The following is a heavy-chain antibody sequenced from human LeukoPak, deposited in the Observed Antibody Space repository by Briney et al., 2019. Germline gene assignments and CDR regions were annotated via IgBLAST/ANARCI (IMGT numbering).Heavy chain of an antibody. CDR1: VGTFSSYA. Sequence: ASVKVSCKASVGTFSSYAISWVRQAPGQGLERLGWISAYNGNTNYAQKRQGRVTMTTDTSTSTAYMELRSLRSDDTAVYYCSAMGQGLDAFDIWGQGTMVTVSS. V-gene: IGHV1-18*01. CDR2: ISAYNGNT. J-gene: IGHJ3*02. D-gene: IGHD3-10*01. CDR3: SAMGQGLDAFDI.